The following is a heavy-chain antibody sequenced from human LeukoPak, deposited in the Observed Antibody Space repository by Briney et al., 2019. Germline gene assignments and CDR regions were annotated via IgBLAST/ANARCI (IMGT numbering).Heavy chain of an antibody. CDR2: TYSGGST. V-gene: IGHV3-66*01. J-gene: IGHJ4*02. D-gene: IGHD3-22*01. CDR3: ARGRYYYDSSGYGY. CDR1: GFTVSSNY. Sequence: PGGSLRLSCAASGFTVSSNYMSWVRQAPGKGLEWVSVTYSGGSTYYADSVKGRFTISRDNSKNTLYLQMNSLRAEDTAVYYCARGRYYYDSSGYGYWGQGTLVTVSS.